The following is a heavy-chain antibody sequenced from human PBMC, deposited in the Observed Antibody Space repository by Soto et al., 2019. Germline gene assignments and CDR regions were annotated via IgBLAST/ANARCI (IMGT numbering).Heavy chain of an antibody. CDR2: ISSSSSTI. Sequence: EVQLVESGGGLVQPGGSLRLSCAASGFTFSSYSMNWVRQAPGKGLEWVSYISSSSSTIYYADSVKGRFTIPRDNAKNSLYLQMNSLRDEDTAVYYCASKDDYVWGSYRYDYWGQGTLVTVSS. J-gene: IGHJ4*02. V-gene: IGHV3-48*02. D-gene: IGHD3-16*02. CDR3: ASKDDYVWGSYRYDY. CDR1: GFTFSSYS.